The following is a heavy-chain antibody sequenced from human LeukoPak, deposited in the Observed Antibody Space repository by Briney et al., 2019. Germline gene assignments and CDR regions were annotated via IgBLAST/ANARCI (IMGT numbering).Heavy chain of an antibody. D-gene: IGHD6-19*01. CDR3: ASPLEAVAGTPLGMDV. CDR1: GYTFTGYY. V-gene: IGHV1-2*02. CDR2: INPNSGGT. J-gene: IGHJ6*02. Sequence: GASVKVSCKASGYTFTGYYMHWVRQAPGQGPEWMGWINPNSGGTNYAQKSQGRVTMTRDTSISTAYMELSRLRSDDTAVYYCASPLEAVAGTPLGMDVWGQGTTVTVSS.